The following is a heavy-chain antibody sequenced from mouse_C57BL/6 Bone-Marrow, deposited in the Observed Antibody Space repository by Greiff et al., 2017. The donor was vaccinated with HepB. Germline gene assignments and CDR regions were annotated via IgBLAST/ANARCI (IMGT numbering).Heavy chain of an antibody. CDR2: IYHRSGNT. CDR3: AREGPWFAY. Sequence: VQLQQSGAELARPGASVKLSCKASGYTFTSYGISWVKQRTGQGLEWIGEIYHRSGNTYYNEKFKCKATLTADKSSSTAYMELRSLTSEYSAVYFCAREGPWFAYWGQGTLVTVSA. V-gene: IGHV1-81*01. J-gene: IGHJ3*01. CDR1: GYTFTSYG.